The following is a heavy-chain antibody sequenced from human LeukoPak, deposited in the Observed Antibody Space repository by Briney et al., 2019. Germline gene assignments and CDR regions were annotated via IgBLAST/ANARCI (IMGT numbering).Heavy chain of an antibody. V-gene: IGHV3-30*02. CDR2: IRYDGSNK. CDR1: GFTFSSYG. CDR3: AVNAYYYDSSGYYPFDY. J-gene: IGHJ4*02. Sequence: PGGSLRLSCAASGFTFSSYGMHWVRQAPGKGLGWVAFIRYDGSNKYYADSVKGRFTISRDNSKNTLYLQMNSLRAEDTAVYYCAVNAYYYDSSGYYPFDYWGQGTLVTVSS. D-gene: IGHD3-22*01.